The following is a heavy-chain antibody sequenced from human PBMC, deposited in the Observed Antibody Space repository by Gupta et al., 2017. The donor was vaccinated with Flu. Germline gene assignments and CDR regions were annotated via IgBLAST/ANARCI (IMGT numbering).Heavy chain of an antibody. Sequence: IHWVLQDPGQGLEWMGRITPNSGDTKYAQRFQDRVTMTRDTSISTVYMELNRLRSDDTAVYYCARVQGCDSPTCYTGGADYWGQGTLVTVSS. D-gene: IGHD3-16*01. J-gene: IGHJ4*02. CDR3: ARVQGCDSPTCYTGGADY. V-gene: IGHV1-2*06. CDR2: ITPNSGDT.